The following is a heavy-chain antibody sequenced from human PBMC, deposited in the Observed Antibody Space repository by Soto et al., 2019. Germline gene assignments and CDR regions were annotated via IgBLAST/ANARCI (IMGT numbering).Heavy chain of an antibody. CDR3: AREITIAVAPS. CDR1: GFTFSNYW. J-gene: IGHJ4*02. Sequence: GGSLRLSCAASGFTFSNYWMSWFRQAPGKGLEWVANIKEDGSEKYYVDSVKGRFTISRDNAKNSLYLQMNSLRVEDTAVYYCAREITIAVAPSWGQGTLVTVSS. V-gene: IGHV3-7*01. CDR2: IKEDGSEK. D-gene: IGHD6-19*01.